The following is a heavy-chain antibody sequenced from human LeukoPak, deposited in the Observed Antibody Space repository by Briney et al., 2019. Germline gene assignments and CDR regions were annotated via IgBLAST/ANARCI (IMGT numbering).Heavy chain of an antibody. V-gene: IGHV4-38-2*02. Sequence: PSETLSLTCAVSGYSISSGYQWAWIRQSPGKGLEWIGTIYHSGSAHYNPSLKSRVTISVETTKNQFSLKMYSVTPADTAVYYCARDPRWLTPDCTSTSCYENYFDPWGQGTLVTVSS. D-gene: IGHD2-2*01. J-gene: IGHJ5*02. CDR1: GYSISSGYQ. CDR3: ARDPRWLTPDCTSTSCYENYFDP. CDR2: IYHSGSA.